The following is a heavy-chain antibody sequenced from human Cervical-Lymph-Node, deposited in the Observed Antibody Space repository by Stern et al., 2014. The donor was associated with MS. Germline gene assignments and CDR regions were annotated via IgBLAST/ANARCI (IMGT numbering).Heavy chain of an antibody. CDR2: IYPGDSET. Sequence: VQLVQSGAEVRKPGESLRISCEVSGYRFTNNWIGWVRQMPGKGLEWMGIIYPGDSETRYSPSFQGPGTILVDKYNSITYLQWSSLKASDTAIYYCARRGHGYMGIDYWGQGTLVTVSS. CDR3: ARRGHGYMGIDY. D-gene: IGHD1-1*01. CDR1: GYRFTNNW. J-gene: IGHJ4*02. V-gene: IGHV5-51*03.